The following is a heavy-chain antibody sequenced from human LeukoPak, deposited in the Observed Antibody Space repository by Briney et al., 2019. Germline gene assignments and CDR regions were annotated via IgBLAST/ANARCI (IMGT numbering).Heavy chain of an antibody. CDR3: AREFKEAEYCSSTSLSCRRGYYYYYMDV. D-gene: IGHD2-2*01. CDR2: IYYSGST. CDR1: GGSISSYY. V-gene: IGHV4-59*01. J-gene: IGHJ6*03. Sequence: SETLSLTCTVSGGSISSYYWSWIRQPPGKGLEWIGYIYYSGSTNYNPSLKSRVTISVDTSKNQFSLKLSSVTAADTAVYYCAREFKEAEYCSSTSLSCRRGYYYYYMDVWGKGTTVTVSS.